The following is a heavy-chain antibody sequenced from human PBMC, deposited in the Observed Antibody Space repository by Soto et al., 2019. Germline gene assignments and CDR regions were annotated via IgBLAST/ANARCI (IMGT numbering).Heavy chain of an antibody. CDR3: VKGGTLIVVVPAASQTDYYGMDV. Sequence: PGGSLRLSCSASGFTFSSYAMHRVRQAPGKGLEYVSAISSNGGSTYYADSVKGRFTISRDNSKNTLYLQMSSLRAEDTSVYYCVKGGTLIVVVPAASQTDYYGMDVWGQGTTVTVSS. CDR2: ISSNGGST. J-gene: IGHJ6*02. V-gene: IGHV3-64D*08. D-gene: IGHD2-2*01. CDR1: GFTFSSYA.